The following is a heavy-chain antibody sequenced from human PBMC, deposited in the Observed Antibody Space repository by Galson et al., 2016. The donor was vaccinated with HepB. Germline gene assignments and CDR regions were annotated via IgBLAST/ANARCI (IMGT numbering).Heavy chain of an antibody. CDR1: GFTFSTYW. CDR3: ARGVSMAPRSAFDI. CDR2: INGDGTNI. V-gene: IGHV3-74*01. D-gene: IGHD6-13*01. Sequence: SLRLSCAASGFTFSTYWMHWVRQAPGKGLVWVSRINGDGTNINHADSVKGRSTISRDNAKDLVYLEMNSLRAEDTAVYYCARGVSMAPRSAFDIWGQGTMVTVS. J-gene: IGHJ3*02.